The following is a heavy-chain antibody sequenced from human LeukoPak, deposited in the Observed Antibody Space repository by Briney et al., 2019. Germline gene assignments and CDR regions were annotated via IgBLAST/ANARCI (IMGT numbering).Heavy chain of an antibody. V-gene: IGHV3-74*01. J-gene: IGHJ4*02. D-gene: IGHD5-18*01. CDR2: INSDGGST. CDR3: AVSGYSYGPGLDY. CDR1: GFTFSSYW. Sequence: QPGGSLRLSCAASGFTFSSYWMHWVRQAPGKGLVWVSRINSDGGSTSYADSVKGRFTISRDNAKNTLYLQMNSLRAEDTAVYYCAVSGYSYGPGLDYWGQGTLVTVSS.